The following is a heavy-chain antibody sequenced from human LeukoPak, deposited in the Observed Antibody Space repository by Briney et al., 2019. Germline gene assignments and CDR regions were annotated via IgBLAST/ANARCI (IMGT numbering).Heavy chain of an antibody. CDR3: ARSLRVGYDYYMDV. CDR2: IYTSGST. V-gene: IGHV4-4*07. CDR1: GGSISSYY. J-gene: IGHJ6*03. D-gene: IGHD5/OR15-5a*01. Sequence: SETLSLTCTVSGGSISSYYWSWIRQPAGKGLEWIGRIYTSGSTNYNPSLKSRVTMSVDTSKNQFSLKLSSVTAADTAVYYCARSLRVGYDYYMDVWGKGTTVTVSS.